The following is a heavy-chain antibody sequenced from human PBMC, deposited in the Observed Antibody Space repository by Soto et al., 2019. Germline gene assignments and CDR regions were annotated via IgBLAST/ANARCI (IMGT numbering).Heavy chain of an antibody. Sequence: GGSLRLSCVGSEFTLSSYWMHWVRQAPGKGLVWVSRISDDGRTTNYADSVKGRFTISRDNAKNTLYLQMDGLRVEDTALYYCTRVIGGRSGIFDFWGQGTPVTVSS. CDR2: ISDDGRTT. CDR3: TRVIGGRSGIFDF. J-gene: IGHJ4*02. CDR1: EFTLSSYW. D-gene: IGHD2-15*01. V-gene: IGHV3-74*01.